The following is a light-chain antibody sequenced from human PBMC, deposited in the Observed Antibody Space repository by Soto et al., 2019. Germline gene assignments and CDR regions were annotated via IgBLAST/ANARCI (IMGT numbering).Light chain of an antibody. CDR2: KAS. Sequence: DLPMTQSPSTLSASVGDRVTITCRASQNINIWLAWYQQKPGTAPKLLIYKASTLESGVPSRFSGNGSGTDFTLTISSLQPDYSATYYCQQYNGLPTWTFGQGTKVEMK. CDR1: QNINIW. V-gene: IGKV1-5*03. CDR3: QQYNGLPTWT. J-gene: IGKJ1*01.